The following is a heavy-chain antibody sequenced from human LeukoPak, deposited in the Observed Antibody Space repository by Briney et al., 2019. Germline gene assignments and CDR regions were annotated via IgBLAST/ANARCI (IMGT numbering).Heavy chain of an antibody. Sequence: PGRSLRLSCAASGFTFSSYGMHWVRQAPGTGLEWVALISYDGSNKYYADSVKGRFTISRDNSKNTLYLQMNSLRAEDTAVYYCAKGGRFLWYFDLWGRGTLVTVSS. V-gene: IGHV3-30*18. CDR1: GFTFSSYG. D-gene: IGHD2-21*01. CDR2: ISYDGSNK. CDR3: AKGGRFLWYFDL. J-gene: IGHJ2*01.